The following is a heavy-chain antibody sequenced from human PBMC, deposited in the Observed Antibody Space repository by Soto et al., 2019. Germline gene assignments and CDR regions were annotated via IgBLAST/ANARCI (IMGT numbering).Heavy chain of an antibody. J-gene: IGHJ4*02. CDR2: ISGDGINT. D-gene: IGHD1-26*01. CDR1: GFNFGFFG. CDR3: ARGNLSFDFDS. Sequence: QIQLVESGGDVVQPGKSLRLSCAASGFNFGFFGMHWVRQAPGKGLAWVAFISGDGINTQYADSVRGRFTLSRDYSRKTMYLQMDSLRDEDTALYYCARGNLSFDFDSWGLCTLVTVSS. V-gene: IGHV3-30*03.